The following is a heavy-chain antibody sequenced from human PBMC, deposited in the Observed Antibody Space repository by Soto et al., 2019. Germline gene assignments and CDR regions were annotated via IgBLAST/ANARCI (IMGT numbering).Heavy chain of an antibody. V-gene: IGHV4-34*01. CDR3: ARGRAGAPTYIDY. J-gene: IGHJ4*02. CDR1: GGSFGGYY. CDR2: INHSGST. Sequence: SETLSLTCAVYGGSFGGYYWSWIRQPPGKGLEWIGEINHSGSTNYNPSLKSRVTISVDTSKNQFSLKLSSVTAADTAVYYCARGRAGAPTYIDYSGQGTLVTVST.